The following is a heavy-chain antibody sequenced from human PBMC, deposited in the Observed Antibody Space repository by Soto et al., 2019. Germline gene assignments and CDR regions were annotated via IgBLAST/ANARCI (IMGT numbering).Heavy chain of an antibody. CDR2: ISSSSSYI. CDR3: AREDIVVVPAAKPYYYGMDV. D-gene: IGHD2-2*01. J-gene: IGHJ6*02. CDR1: GFTFSSYS. Sequence: EVQLVESGGGLVKPGGSLRLSCAASGFTFSSYSMNWVRQAPGKGLEWVSSISSSSSYIYYADSVKGRFTISRDNAKNSLYLQMNSLRAEDTAVYYCAREDIVVVPAAKPYYYGMDVWGQGTTVTVSS. V-gene: IGHV3-21*01.